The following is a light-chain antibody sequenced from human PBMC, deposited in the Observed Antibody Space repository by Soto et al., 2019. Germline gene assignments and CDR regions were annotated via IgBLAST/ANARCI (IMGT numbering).Light chain of an antibody. CDR1: SSDVGGYNY. V-gene: IGLV2-8*01. Sequence: QSALTQPPSASGSPGQSVTISCTGTSSDVGGYNYVSWYQQYPGSAPELMIYEVTKRPSGVPDRFSGSKSGNTASLSVSGLQAEDEADYYCSSYTASNNFYFVFGGGPQLTVL. CDR3: SSYTASNNFYFV. CDR2: EVT. J-gene: IGLJ7*01.